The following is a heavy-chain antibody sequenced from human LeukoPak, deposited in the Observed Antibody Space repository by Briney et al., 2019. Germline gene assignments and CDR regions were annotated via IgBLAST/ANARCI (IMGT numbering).Heavy chain of an antibody. CDR3: ARERAYRAGMFGY. Sequence: PGGSLRLSCAASGFTFSGYYMSWIRQAPGKGLEWVSYISSSGSTIYYADSVRGRFTIPRDNAKNSLYLQMNSQRAEGTAGYVLARERAYRAGMFGYGGQGPLVTVSS. CDR2: ISSSGSTI. D-gene: IGHD3-10*01. J-gene: IGHJ4*02. CDR1: GFTFSGYY. V-gene: IGHV3-11*01.